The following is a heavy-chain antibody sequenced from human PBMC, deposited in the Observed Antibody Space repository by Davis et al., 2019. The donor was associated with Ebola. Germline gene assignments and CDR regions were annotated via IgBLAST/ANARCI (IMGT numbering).Heavy chain of an antibody. CDR3: AKSPLASDYYYGMDV. J-gene: IGHJ6*02. V-gene: IGHV3-23*01. CDR1: GFTFSSYA. D-gene: IGHD6-6*01. CDR2: ISGSGGST. Sequence: GGSLRLSCAASGFTFSSYAMSWVRQAPGKGLEWVSAISGSGGSTYYADSVKGRFTISRDNSKNTLYLQMNSLRAEDTAVYYCAKSPLASDYYYGMDVWGQGTTVTVSS.